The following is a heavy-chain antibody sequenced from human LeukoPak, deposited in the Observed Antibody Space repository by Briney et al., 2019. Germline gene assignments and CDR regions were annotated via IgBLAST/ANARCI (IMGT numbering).Heavy chain of an antibody. D-gene: IGHD3-22*01. CDR1: GGTFSSYA. CDR2: IIPIFGTA. CDR3: ATSSYDTPGAFDY. V-gene: IGHV1-69*13. Sequence: ASVKGSCKASGGTFSSYAISWVRQAPGQGLEWMGGIIPIFGTANYAQKFQGRVTITADESTSTAYMELSSLRSEDTAVYYCATSSYDTPGAFDYWGQGTLVTVSS. J-gene: IGHJ4*02.